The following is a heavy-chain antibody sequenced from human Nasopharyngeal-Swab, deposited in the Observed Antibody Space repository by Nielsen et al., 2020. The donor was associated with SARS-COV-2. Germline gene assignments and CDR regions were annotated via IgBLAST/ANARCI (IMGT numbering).Heavy chain of an antibody. CDR2: IRSKAYGGTT. CDR1: GFTFGDYA. Sequence: SLKISCAASGFTFGDYAMSWVRQAPGKGLEWEGYIRSKAYGGTTEYAASVKGRFTISRDDSKSIAYLQMNSLKTEDTAVYYCTRETRIAVAGTLLYYYYYYMDVWGKGTTVTVSS. J-gene: IGHJ6*03. D-gene: IGHD6-19*01. V-gene: IGHV3-49*04. CDR3: TRETRIAVAGTLLYYYYYYMDV.